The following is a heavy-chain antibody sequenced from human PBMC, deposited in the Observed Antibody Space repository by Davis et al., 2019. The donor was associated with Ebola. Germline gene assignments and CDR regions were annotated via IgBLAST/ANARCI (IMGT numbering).Heavy chain of an antibody. CDR2: INHSGST. CDR3: ARGTRGYSYGRYWYFDL. D-gene: IGHD5-18*01. Sequence: SETLPLTCAVYGGSFSGYYWSWIRQPPGKGLEWIGEINHSGSTNYNPSLKSRVTISVDTSKNQFSLKLSSVTAADTAVYYCARGTRGYSYGRYWYFDLWGRGTLVTVSS. CDR1: GGSFSGYY. V-gene: IGHV4-34*01. J-gene: IGHJ2*01.